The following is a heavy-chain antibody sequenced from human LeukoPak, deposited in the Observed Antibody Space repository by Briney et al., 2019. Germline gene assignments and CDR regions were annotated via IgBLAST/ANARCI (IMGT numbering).Heavy chain of an antibody. D-gene: IGHD1-26*01. CDR2: IIPIFGTA. CDR1: GGTFSSYA. J-gene: IGHJ6*03. CDR3: ARNPYSGSYSYYYYYMDV. V-gene: IGHV1-69*13. Sequence: SVKVSCKASGGTFSSYAISWVRQAPGQGLEWMGGIIPIFGTANYAQKFQGRVTITADESTSTAYMELSSLRSEDTAVYYCARNPYSGSYSYYYYYMDVWGKGTTVTVSS.